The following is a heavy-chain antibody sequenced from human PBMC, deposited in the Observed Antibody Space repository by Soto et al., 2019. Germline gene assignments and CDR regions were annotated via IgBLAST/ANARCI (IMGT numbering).Heavy chain of an antibody. CDR2: VNPHSGGT. D-gene: IGHD3-22*01. J-gene: IGHJ5*02. V-gene: IGHV1-2*02. CDR1: GYSFIGHY. Sequence: ASVKVSCKASGYSFIGHYLHWVRQAPGQGLEWMGWVNPHSGGTFYVQKFQGRITMTRDTSTSTAYMELSRLRSDDTAVYFCARDYFDSSGPGRLDPWGQGTLVTVSS. CDR3: ARDYFDSSGPGRLDP.